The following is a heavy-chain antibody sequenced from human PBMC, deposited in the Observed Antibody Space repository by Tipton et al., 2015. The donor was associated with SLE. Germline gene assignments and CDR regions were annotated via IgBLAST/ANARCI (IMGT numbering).Heavy chain of an antibody. V-gene: IGHV4-34*01. CDR2: INFSGNT. Sequence: TLSLTCAVSGGPFNGFFWTWIRQSPGKGLEWIGEINFSGNTKYNPSLTSRVTISVDTSKKQFSLRLSSVTAADTAVYYCARARQLLVGDYWGQGTLVTVSS. D-gene: IGHD6-19*01. J-gene: IGHJ4*02. CDR3: ARARQLLVGDY. CDR1: GGPFNGFF.